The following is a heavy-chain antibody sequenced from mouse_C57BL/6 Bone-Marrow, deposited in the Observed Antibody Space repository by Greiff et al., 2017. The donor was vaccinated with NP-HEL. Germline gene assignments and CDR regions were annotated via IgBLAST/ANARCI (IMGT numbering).Heavy chain of an antibody. D-gene: IGHD1-1*01. CDR3: ARAQYLLLRAYYAMDY. J-gene: IGHJ4*01. V-gene: IGHV1-4*01. Sequence: VPLHQSGAELARPVASVQMSCTASVYTFTTSTLPCLHQRPGPGLEWIGYINPSSGYTKYNQKFKDKATLTADKSSSTAYMQLSSLTSEDSAVYYCARAQYLLLRAYYAMDYWGQGTSVTVSS. CDR1: VYTFTTST. CDR2: INPSSGYT.